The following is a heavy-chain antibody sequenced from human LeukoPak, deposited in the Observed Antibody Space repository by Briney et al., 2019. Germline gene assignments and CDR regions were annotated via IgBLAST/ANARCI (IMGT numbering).Heavy chain of an antibody. D-gene: IGHD3-22*01. J-gene: IGHJ4*02. CDR3: AKPFPYDSSGYYYYFDY. CDR2: ISGSGGST. V-gene: IGHV3-23*01. CDR1: GFTFSSYA. Sequence: GGSLRLSCAASGFTFSSYAMSWVRQAPGKGLEWVSAISGSGGSTYYANSVKGRFTISRDNSKNTLYLQMNSLRAEDTAVYYCAKPFPYDSSGYYYYFDYWGQGTLVTVSS.